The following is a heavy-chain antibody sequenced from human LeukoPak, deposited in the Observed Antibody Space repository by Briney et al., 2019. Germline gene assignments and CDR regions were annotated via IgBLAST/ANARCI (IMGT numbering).Heavy chain of an antibody. D-gene: IGHD1/OR15-1a*01. J-gene: IGHJ4*02. V-gene: IGHV1-2*06. CDR2: INPNSGGT. CDR3: ARDMNWNNVNDY. CDR1: GYTFTGYY. Sequence: ASVKVSCKASGYTFTGYYMHWVRQAPGQGLEWMGRINPNSGGTNYAQKFQGRVTMTRDTSISTAYMELSRLRSDDTAVYYCARDMNWNNVNDYWGQGTLVTVSS.